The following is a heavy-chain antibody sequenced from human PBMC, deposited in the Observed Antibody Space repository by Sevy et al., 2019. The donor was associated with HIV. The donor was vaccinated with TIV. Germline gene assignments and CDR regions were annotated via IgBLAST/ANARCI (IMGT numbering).Heavy chain of an antibody. CDR3: ITDSKKRRLSALLDY. CDR2: IKSKTDGGRT. Sequence: GGSLRLSCAASGFTFSNAWMSWVRQAPGKGLEWVGRIKSKTDGGRTDYAAHVKGRFTISSDDSKNTLYLQMNILKTEDTAIDYCITDSKKRRLSALLDYWGQGTLVTVSS. J-gene: IGHJ4*02. V-gene: IGHV3-15*01. CDR1: GFTFSNAW.